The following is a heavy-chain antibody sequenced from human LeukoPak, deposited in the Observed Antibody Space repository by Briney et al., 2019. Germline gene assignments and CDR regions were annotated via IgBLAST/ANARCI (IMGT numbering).Heavy chain of an antibody. D-gene: IGHD5-24*01. CDR3: AKNQRGQGEYYYYMDV. CDR2: ISYDGSNK. Sequence: PGGSLRLSCAASGFTFNNYGMHWVRQAPGKGLEWVAVISYDGSNKYYADSVKGRFTISRDNSKNTLYLQMNSLRAEDTAVYYCAKNQRGQGEYYYYMDVWGKGTTVTVSS. V-gene: IGHV3-30*18. CDR1: GFTFNNYG. J-gene: IGHJ6*03.